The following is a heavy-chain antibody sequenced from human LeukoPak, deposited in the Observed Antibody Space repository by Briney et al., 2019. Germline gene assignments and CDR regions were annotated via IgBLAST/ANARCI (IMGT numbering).Heavy chain of an antibody. CDR3: SPYGSRSKKNYYFDY. CDR2: IRSKAYGGTI. J-gene: IGHJ4*02. V-gene: IGHV3-49*03. CDR1: GFTFGDYA. D-gene: IGHD3-10*01. Sequence: GGSLRLSCTASGFTFGDYAMSRFRQAPGKGLEWVGFIRSKAYGGTIEYAASVKGRFTISRDDSKSIDYLQMNSLKTEDTAVYYCSPYGSRSKKNYYFDYWGQGTLVTVSS.